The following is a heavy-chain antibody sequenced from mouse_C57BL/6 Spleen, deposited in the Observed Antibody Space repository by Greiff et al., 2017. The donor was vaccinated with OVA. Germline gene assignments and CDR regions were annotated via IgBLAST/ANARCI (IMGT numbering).Heavy chain of an antibody. V-gene: IGHV1-82*01. D-gene: IGHD1-1*01. CDR3: ARAYGSSFSYYFDY. Sequence: QVQLQQSGPELVKPGASVKISCKASGYAFSRSWMNWVKQRPGTGLAWIGRIYPGDGDTNYNGKFKGKATLTADNSSSTAYMQLSSLTSEDSAVYFSARAYGSSFSYYFDYWGQGTTLTVSS. J-gene: IGHJ2*01. CDR1: GYAFSRSW. CDR2: IYPGDGDT.